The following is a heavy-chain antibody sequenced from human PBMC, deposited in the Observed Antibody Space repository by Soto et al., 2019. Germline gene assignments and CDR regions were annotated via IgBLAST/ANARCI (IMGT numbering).Heavy chain of an antibody. CDR1: GGSISSGDYS. Sequence: PSETLSLTCTVSGGSISSGDYSWTWIRQPPGKGLEWIGYIYYSGSTYYNPSLKSRVTISVDTSKNQFSLKLISVTAADTAVYYCARDPTDYSNADYFDFWGQGTLVTVSS. D-gene: IGHD4-4*01. J-gene: IGHJ4*02. CDR3: ARDPTDYSNADYFDF. V-gene: IGHV4-30-4*01. CDR2: IYYSGST.